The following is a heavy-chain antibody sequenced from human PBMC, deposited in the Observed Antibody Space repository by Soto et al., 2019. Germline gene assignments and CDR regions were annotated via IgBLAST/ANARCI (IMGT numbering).Heavy chain of an antibody. CDR3: ARHRNWLQSPTYLDL. D-gene: IGHD5-12*01. V-gene: IGHV4-31*03. J-gene: IGHJ4*02. CDR2: IYHSGST. CDR1: GGSISSGGYY. Sequence: SETLSLTCTVSGGSISSGGYYWSWLRQHPGKGLEWIGYIYHSGSTYYNPSLKSRVIISVDTSKIQFSLKLSSVTAADTAVYYCARHRNWLQSPTYLDLWGPGTLVTVSS.